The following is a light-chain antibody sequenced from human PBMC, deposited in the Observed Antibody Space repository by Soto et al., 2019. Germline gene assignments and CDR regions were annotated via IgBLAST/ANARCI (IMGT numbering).Light chain of an antibody. CDR3: QQYNNWPLT. CDR1: QNINNN. CDR2: GAS. J-gene: IGKJ4*01. Sequence: EIVMTQSPATLSVSPGERATLSCRASQNINNNLAWYQQKPGQGPRLLIYGASSSATGIPAMFSGSGSGTGFTLTISRLQSEDFAIYYCQQYNNWPLTFGGGTKGEIK. V-gene: IGKV3-15*01.